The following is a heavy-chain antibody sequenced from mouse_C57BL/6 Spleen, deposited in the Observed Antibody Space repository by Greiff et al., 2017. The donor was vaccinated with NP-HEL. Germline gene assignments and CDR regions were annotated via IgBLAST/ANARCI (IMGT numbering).Heavy chain of an antibody. J-gene: IGHJ3*01. D-gene: IGHD2-4*01. CDR1: GYTFTDYN. CDR3: AREDDYDGGAWFAY. CDR2: INPNNGGT. Sequence: SGPELVKPGASVKIPCKASGYTFTDYNMDWVKQSHGKSLEWIGDINPNNGGTIYNQKFKGKATLTVDKSSSTAYMELRSLTSEDTAVYYCAREDDYDGGAWFAYWGQGTLVTVSA. V-gene: IGHV1-18*01.